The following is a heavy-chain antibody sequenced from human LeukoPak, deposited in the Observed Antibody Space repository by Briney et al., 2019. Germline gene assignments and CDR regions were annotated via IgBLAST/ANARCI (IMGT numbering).Heavy chain of an antibody. Sequence: GGSLRLSCAASGFTFSSYWMHWVRQAPGKGLDFIAYISSTGATIYYADSLKGRFTISRDNARNSLYLQMNSLRDEDTAVYFCARANSLMVRGVISYFDSWGQGTLVTVSS. V-gene: IGHV3-48*02. CDR2: ISSTGATI. J-gene: IGHJ4*02. CDR1: GFTFSSYW. D-gene: IGHD3-10*01. CDR3: ARANSLMVRGVISYFDS.